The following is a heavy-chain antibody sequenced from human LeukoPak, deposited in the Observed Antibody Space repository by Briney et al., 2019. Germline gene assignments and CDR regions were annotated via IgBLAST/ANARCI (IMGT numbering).Heavy chain of an antibody. CDR1: GYSFTSYW. CDR3: ARRRDGTGSPLEY. V-gene: IGHV5-51*01. Sequence: GESLKISCKGSGYSFTSYWIGWVRQMPGKGLEWMGIIYPGDSDTRYSPSFQGQVTISADKSINSAYLQWSSLKASDTAIYYCARRRDGTGSPLEYWGRGTLVTVSS. J-gene: IGHJ4*02. CDR2: IYPGDSDT. D-gene: IGHD2-8*02.